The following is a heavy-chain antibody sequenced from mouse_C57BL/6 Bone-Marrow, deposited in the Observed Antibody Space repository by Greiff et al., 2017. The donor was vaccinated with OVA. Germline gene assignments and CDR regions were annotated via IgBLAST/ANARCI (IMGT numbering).Heavy chain of an antibody. CDR2: IDPSDSYT. J-gene: IGHJ4*01. Sequence: VQLQQPGAELVKPGASVKLSCKASGYTFTSYWMQWVKQRPGQGLEWIGEIDPSDSYTNYNQKFKGKATLTVDTSSSPAYMQLSSLTSEDSAVYYCARERSKREEYYYAMDYWGQGTSVTVSS. CDR1: GYTFTSYW. CDR3: ARERSKREEYYYAMDY. D-gene: IGHD2-5*01. V-gene: IGHV1-50*01.